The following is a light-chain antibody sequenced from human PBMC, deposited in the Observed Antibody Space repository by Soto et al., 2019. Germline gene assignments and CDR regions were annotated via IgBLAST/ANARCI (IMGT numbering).Light chain of an antibody. J-gene: IGLJ2*01. Sequence: QSALTQPPSASGSPGQSVTISCTGTSSDVGGYNYVSWYQQHPGKAPKLMIYEVSKRPSGVPDRFSGSKSGNTASLTVSGLQAEDEADYYCSSYAGSNVVFAGGTKFTVL. CDR3: SSYAGSNVV. CDR2: EVS. CDR1: SSDVGGYNY. V-gene: IGLV2-8*01.